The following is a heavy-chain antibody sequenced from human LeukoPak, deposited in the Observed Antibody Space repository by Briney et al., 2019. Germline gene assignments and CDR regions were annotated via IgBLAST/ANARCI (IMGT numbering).Heavy chain of an antibody. D-gene: IGHD3-3*01. Sequence: PGGSLRLSCAASGFTFSSYAMSWVRQAPGKGLEWVSAISGSGGSTYCAGSVKGRFTISRDNSKNTLYLQMNSLRAEDTAVYYCAKDARSGYYVYSGEWFDPWGQGTLVTVSS. CDR3: AKDARSGYYVYSGEWFDP. J-gene: IGHJ5*02. CDR1: GFTFSSYA. CDR2: ISGSGGST. V-gene: IGHV3-23*01.